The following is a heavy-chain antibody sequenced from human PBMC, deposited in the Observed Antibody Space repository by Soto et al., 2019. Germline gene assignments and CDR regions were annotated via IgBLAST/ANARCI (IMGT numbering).Heavy chain of an antibody. J-gene: IGHJ6*02. CDR1: GFTFSSYG. V-gene: IGHV3-33*01. CDR3: ASGGYNYYYGMDV. CDR2: IWYDGSNE. D-gene: IGHD6-25*01. Sequence: QVQLVESGGGVVQPGRSLRLSCAASGFTFSSYGMHWVRQAPGKGLEWVAVIWYDGSNEYYADSVKGRFTISRDNSKNTLYRQMNSLRAEDTAVYYCASGGYNYYYGMDVWGQGTTVTVSS.